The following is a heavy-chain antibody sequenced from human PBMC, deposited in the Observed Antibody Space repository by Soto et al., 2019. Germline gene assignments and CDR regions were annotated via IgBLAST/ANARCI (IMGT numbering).Heavy chain of an antibody. D-gene: IGHD5-12*01. V-gene: IGHV1-2*02. Sequence: ASVKVSCKASGYTFTDYYLHWVRQAPGQGLEWMGWINPNSGGTNYAQKFQGRVTMTRDTAISTAYMDLSRLTSDDTAVYSCARDRSYSGYNFHALDIWGQGTTVTVSS. J-gene: IGHJ3*02. CDR2: INPNSGGT. CDR3: ARDRSYSGYNFHALDI. CDR1: GYTFTDYY.